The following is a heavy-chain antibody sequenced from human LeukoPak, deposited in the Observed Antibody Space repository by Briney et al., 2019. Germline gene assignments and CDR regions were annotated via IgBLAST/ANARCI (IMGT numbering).Heavy chain of an antibody. CDR3: ARVYTSWSFDY. J-gene: IGHJ4*02. D-gene: IGHD2-2*02. Sequence: SETLSLTCSGSGVSISNYYWTWIRQPPGKGLDWVGYVYYSGNTNYNPYFKSRVTISVDTSKKKLSLRLTSVPAADTAVYYCARVYTSWSFDYWGQGTLVTVSA. V-gene: IGHV4-59*01. CDR2: VYYSGNT. CDR1: GVSISNYY.